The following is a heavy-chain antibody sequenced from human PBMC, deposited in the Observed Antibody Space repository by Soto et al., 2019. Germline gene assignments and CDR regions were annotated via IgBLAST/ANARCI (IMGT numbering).Heavy chain of an antibody. V-gene: IGHV1-18*04. CDR3: AREVGHMDV. CDR1: VYTFTTYG. Sequence: XSVKVSCKASVYTFTTYGINWVRQAPGQGLEWMGWVSPYNGDTSYAQKVQGRVTMTTDTSTTTAYLELRSLRSDDTAVYYCAREVGHMDVWGQGTTVTVSS. D-gene: IGHD2-2*01. J-gene: IGHJ6*02. CDR2: VSPYNGDT.